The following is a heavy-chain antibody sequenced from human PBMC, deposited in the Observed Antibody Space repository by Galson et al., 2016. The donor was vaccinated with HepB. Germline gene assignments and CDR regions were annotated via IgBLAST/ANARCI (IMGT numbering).Heavy chain of an antibody. CDR3: ARDSRRKPYSSSQGGLLDY. D-gene: IGHD6-13*01. J-gene: IGHJ4*02. Sequence: SLRLSCAASGFTFSSYWMSWVRQAPGKGLEWVANIKQDGSEKYYVDSVKGRFTISRDNAKNSLFLQLNSLRAEDTAVYYWARDSRRKPYSSSQGGLLDYWGQGTPVTVSA. V-gene: IGHV3-7*01. CDR2: IKQDGSEK. CDR1: GFTFSSYW.